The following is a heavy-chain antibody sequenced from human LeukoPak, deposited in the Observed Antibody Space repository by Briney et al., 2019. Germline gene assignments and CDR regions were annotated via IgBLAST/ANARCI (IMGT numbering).Heavy chain of an antibody. J-gene: IGHJ4*02. V-gene: IGHV3-21*01. Sequence: PGGSLRLSCAASGFTFSRYSLNWVRQAPGKGLEWVSSISGSSSYKYYADSVKGRFTISRDNAKNSLYLQMNSLRAEDTAVYYCARDFYDTSGYYYDYWSQGTLVTVSS. CDR3: ARDFYDTSGYYYDY. D-gene: IGHD3-22*01. CDR2: ISGSSSYK. CDR1: GFTFSRYS.